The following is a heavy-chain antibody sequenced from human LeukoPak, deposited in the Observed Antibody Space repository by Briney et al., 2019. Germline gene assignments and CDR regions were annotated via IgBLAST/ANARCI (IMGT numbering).Heavy chain of an antibody. V-gene: IGHV3-48*03. CDR1: GFTFSSYE. J-gene: IGHJ4*02. CDR3: ARERRSVRGVIRRYFDY. CDR2: ISSSGSII. D-gene: IGHD3-10*01. Sequence: GGSLRLSCAASGFTFSSYEMNWVRQAPGKGLEWVSFISSSGSIIYYADSVKGRFTISRDNAKNSLYLQMNSLRAEDTAVYYCARERRSVRGVIRRYFDYWGQGTLVTVSS.